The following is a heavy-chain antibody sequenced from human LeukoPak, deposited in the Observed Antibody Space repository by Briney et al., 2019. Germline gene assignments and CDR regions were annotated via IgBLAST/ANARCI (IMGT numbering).Heavy chain of an antibody. Sequence: KPSETLSLTCTVSGGSISSYYWSWIRQPPGKGLEWIGYIYYSGSTNYNPSLKSRVTISVDTSKNQFSVKLSSVTAADTAVYYCARGGIGSGSYNWFDPWGQGTLVTVSS. J-gene: IGHJ5*02. CDR2: IYYSGST. CDR3: ARGGIGSGSYNWFDP. V-gene: IGHV4-59*01. CDR1: GGSISSYY. D-gene: IGHD3-10*01.